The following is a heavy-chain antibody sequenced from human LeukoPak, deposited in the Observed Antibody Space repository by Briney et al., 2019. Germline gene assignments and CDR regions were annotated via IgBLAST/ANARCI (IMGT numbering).Heavy chain of an antibody. CDR2: FDPEDGET. J-gene: IGHJ4*02. Sequence: GGFDPEDGETIYAQKFQGRVTMTEDTSTDTAYMELSSLRSEDTAVYYCATAQWELHRYFDYWGQGTLVTVSS. D-gene: IGHD1-26*01. V-gene: IGHV1-24*01. CDR3: ATAQWELHRYFDY.